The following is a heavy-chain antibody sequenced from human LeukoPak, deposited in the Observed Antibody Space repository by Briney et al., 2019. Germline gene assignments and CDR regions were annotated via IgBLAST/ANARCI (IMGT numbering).Heavy chain of an antibody. CDR3: TTDPFYYYDSSGYLEYFHH. CDR1: GFTFSNAW. V-gene: IGHV3-15*01. CDR2: IKSKTDGGTT. J-gene: IGHJ1*01. Sequence: GGSLRLSCAASGFTFSNAWMSWVRQAPGKGLEWVGRIKSKTDGGTTDYAAPEKGRFTISRDDSKNTLYLQMNSLKTEDTAVYYCTTDPFYYYDSSGYLEYFHHWGQGTLVTVSS. D-gene: IGHD3-22*01.